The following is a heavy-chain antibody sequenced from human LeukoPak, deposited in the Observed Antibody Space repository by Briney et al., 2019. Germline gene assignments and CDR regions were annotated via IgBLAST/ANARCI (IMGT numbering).Heavy chain of an antibody. CDR2: IWYDGSNK. V-gene: IGHV3-33*01. CDR3: ARDRSVRYFDY. D-gene: IGHD2-15*01. J-gene: IGHJ4*02. CDR1: GFTFSSYG. Sequence: GRSLRLSCAASGFTFSSYGMHWVRQAPGKGLEWVAVIWYDGSNKYYADSVKGRFTISRDTPKNTLYLQMNSLRAEDTAVCYCARDRSVRYFDYWGQGALVTVSS.